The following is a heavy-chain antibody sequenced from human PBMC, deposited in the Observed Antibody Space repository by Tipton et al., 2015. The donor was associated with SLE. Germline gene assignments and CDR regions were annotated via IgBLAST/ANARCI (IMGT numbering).Heavy chain of an antibody. J-gene: IGHJ6*02. CDR3: ARHVGVAYYYAMDV. CDR2: IYTTGST. D-gene: IGHD2-15*01. V-gene: IGHV4-61*02. Sequence: TLSLTCTVSGGSISSGSYYWSWIRQPAGKGLEWIGRIYTTGSTNYNPSLKSRVIISVDTSKNQFSLRLSSVTAADTAMYYCARHVGVAYYYAMDVWGQGTTV. CDR1: GGSISSGSYY.